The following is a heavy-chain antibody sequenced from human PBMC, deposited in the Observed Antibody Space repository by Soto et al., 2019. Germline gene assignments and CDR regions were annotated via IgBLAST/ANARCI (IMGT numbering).Heavy chain of an antibody. CDR2: ISGSGGST. J-gene: IGHJ4*02. CDR3: ARRSSGWFFDY. D-gene: IGHD6-19*01. V-gene: IGHV3-23*01. CDR1: GFTFSSYA. Sequence: EVQLLESGGGLVQPGGSLRLSCAASGFTFSSYAMSWVRQAPGKGLEWVSAISGSGGSTYYADSVKGRFTISRDNSKNTLDLQMNSLRAEDRAVYYCARRSSGWFFDYWGQGDLVTVSS.